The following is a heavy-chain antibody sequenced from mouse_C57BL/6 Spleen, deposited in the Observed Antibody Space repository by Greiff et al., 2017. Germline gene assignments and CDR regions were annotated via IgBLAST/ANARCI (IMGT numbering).Heavy chain of an antibody. CDR2: IDRCDSYT. CDR3: ARGNDSPGFAY. D-gene: IGHD2-4*01. CDR1: GYTFTSYW. Sequence: QVQLQQPGAELVMPGASVKLSCKASGYTFTSYWMHWVKQRPGQGLEWIGEIDRCDSYTNYNQKFKGKSTLTVDKSSSTAYMQLSSLTSEDSAVYYCARGNDSPGFAYWGQGTLVTVSA. V-gene: IGHV1-69*01. J-gene: IGHJ3*01.